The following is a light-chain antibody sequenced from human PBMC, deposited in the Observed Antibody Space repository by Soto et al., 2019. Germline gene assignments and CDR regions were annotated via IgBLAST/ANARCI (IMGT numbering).Light chain of an antibody. V-gene: IGLV8-61*01. CDR2: STN. Sequence: QTVVTQEPSLSVSPGGTVTLTCGLSSGSDSTNYYPSWYQQTPDQGPRTLIYSTNIRSSGVPDRFSCSILGNKAALTITGAQADDESGYFCVLYMGSGIPPVFGGGTKLTVL. J-gene: IGLJ3*02. CDR3: VLYMGSGIPPV. CDR1: SGSDSTNYY.